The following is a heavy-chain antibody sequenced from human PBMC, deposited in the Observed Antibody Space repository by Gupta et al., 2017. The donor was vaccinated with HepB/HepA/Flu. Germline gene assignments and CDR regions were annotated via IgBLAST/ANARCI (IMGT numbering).Heavy chain of an antibody. Sequence: QVQLVESGGGVVQSGGSLRVTCAASGFPLSPYAMHWGRQATGKGLEGGAVRSNDGSDKHFADAGEGRFNISRDNSKNTRYLQMNNLRVEETAMYYCAKDPADQCTSTTCNDYGGQGTLVTVSS. CDR2: RSNDGSDK. V-gene: IGHV3-30*18. CDR1: GFPLSPYA. J-gene: IGHJ4*02. D-gene: IGHD2-2*01. CDR3: AKDPADQCTSTTCNDY.